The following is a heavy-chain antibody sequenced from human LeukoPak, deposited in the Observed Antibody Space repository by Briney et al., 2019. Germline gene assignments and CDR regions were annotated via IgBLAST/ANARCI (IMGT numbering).Heavy chain of an antibody. J-gene: IGHJ4*02. D-gene: IGHD3-22*01. CDR3: ARMQSSGYRYFDY. CDR2: IDWDDDK. Sequence: SGPALVNPTQTLTLTYTFSGFSLSTSGMCGSWIRQPPGKALEWLALIDWDDDKYYSTSLKTRLTISKDTSKNQVVLTMTNMDPVDTATYYCARMQSSGYRYFDYWGQGTLVTASS. CDR1: GFSLSTSGMC. V-gene: IGHV2-70*01.